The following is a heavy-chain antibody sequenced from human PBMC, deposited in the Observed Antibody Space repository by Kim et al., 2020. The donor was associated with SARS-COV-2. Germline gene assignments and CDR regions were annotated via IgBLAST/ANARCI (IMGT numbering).Heavy chain of an antibody. CDR3: AKLGYSSSAVDY. J-gene: IGHJ4*02. CDR2: ISGSGGST. D-gene: IGHD6-6*01. V-gene: IGHV3-23*01. Sequence: GGSLRLSCAASGFPFSSYAMSGLRQATGEGLEWVSSISGSGGSTYYADREKGRFTISRENTKNTLYLQMNRLRAEDTAVYYCAKLGYSSSAVDYWGEGTLVTVSS. CDR1: GFPFSSYA.